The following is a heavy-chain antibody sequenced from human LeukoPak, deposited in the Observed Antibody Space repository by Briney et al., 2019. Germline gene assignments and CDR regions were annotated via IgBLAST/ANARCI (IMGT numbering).Heavy chain of an antibody. V-gene: IGHV4-4*07. CDR2: IYPSGST. CDR1: GGSIRSYY. CDR3: ARGYGYFDY. D-gene: IGHD5-18*01. J-gene: IGHJ4*02. Sequence: SETLSLTCTFSGGSIRSYYWSWIRQPAGKGLKWIGRIYPSGSTNYNPSLKSRVTMSVDTSKNQFSLKVSSVTAADTAVYYCARGYGYFDYWGQGTLVTVSS.